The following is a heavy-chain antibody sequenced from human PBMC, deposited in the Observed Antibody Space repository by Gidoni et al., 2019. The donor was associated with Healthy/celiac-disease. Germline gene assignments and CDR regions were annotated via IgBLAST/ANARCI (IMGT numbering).Heavy chain of an antibody. CDR3: ARRTTVRVFGAFDI. CDR1: GGSISSYY. D-gene: IGHD4-17*01. J-gene: IGHJ3*02. V-gene: IGHV4-59*01. CDR2: IYYSGST. Sequence: QLQLQESGPGLVKPSETLSLTCTVSGGSISSYYWSWIRQPPGKGLEWIGYIYYSGSTNYNPSLKSRVTISVDTSKNQFSLKLSSVTAADTAVYYCARRTTVRVFGAFDIWGQGTMVTVSS.